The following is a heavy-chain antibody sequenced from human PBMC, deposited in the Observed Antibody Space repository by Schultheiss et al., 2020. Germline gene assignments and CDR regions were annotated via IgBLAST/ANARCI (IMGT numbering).Heavy chain of an antibody. J-gene: IGHJ3*02. V-gene: IGHV1-58*01. CDR2: IVVGSGNT. CDR3: ARSAGHPDAFGI. CDR1: GFTFTSSA. Sequence: SVKVSCKASGFTFTSSAVQWVRQARGQRLEWIGWIVVGSGNTNYAQKFQERVTITRDMSTSTAYMELSSLRSEDTAVYYCARSAGHPDAFGIWGQGTMVTVSS.